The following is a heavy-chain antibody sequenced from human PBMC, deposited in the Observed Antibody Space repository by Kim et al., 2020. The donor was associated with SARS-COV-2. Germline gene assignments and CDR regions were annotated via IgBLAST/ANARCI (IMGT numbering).Heavy chain of an antibody. CDR2: FYYSGST. Sequence: SETLSLTCAVSGDSMNSYYWSWIRQPPGNVLEWFGYFYYSGSTNYNPSLKSRVTMSVDTSKNRFSLKLTSVTAADTAMYYCARDKGGSSWYGDWFDPWGQGTLVTVSS. V-gene: IGHV4-59*13. D-gene: IGHD6-13*01. CDR1: GDSMNSYY. J-gene: IGHJ5*02. CDR3: ARDKGGSSWYGDWFDP.